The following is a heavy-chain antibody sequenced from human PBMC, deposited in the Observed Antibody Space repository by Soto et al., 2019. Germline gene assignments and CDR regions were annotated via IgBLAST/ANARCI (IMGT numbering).Heavy chain of an antibody. J-gene: IGHJ6*02. CDR2: ISVTGAM. CDR1: GEAVGSGQSY. V-gene: IGHV4-61*01. CDR3: ARGRADSAGSSFGRRMDV. Sequence: QVQLQESGPGLVKPSETLSLLCFVSGEAVGSGQSYWNWVRQAPGKGLEWIGHISVTGAMKNSAPLKRRVTMSVDPSNNQISLTLTSVTAADSATYFCARGRADSAGSSFGRRMDVWGQGTTVTVAS. D-gene: IGHD3-10*01.